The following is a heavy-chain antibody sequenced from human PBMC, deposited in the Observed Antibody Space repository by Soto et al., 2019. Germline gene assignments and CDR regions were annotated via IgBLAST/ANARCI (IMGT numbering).Heavy chain of an antibody. CDR1: GFPLSTYG. J-gene: IGHJ6*02. CDR3: QSIRGYWYRLDG. Sequence: PGGSLRLSCAASGFPLSTYGMTWVRQAPGKGLEWVSAITGTGGNTYYVDSVKGRFTSSRDNSKNMLYLHMNSLRVEDTAVYYCQSIRGYWYRLDGWGQGTTVTVSS. V-gene: IGHV3-23*01. D-gene: IGHD3-3*02. CDR2: ITGTGGNT.